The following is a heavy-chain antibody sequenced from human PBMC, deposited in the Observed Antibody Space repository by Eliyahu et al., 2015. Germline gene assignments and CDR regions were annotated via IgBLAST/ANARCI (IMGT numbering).Heavy chain of an antibody. Sequence: GKGLEWVSSISGSGHSTNYAXSVKGRFTITRDNXKNTLYLQMNSLRAEDTALYYCAKRGAXSSAYHAFDSWGQGTLVTVSS. CDR2: ISGSGHST. J-gene: IGHJ4*02. D-gene: IGHD6-19*01. V-gene: IGHV3-23*01. CDR3: AKRGAXSSAYHAFDS.